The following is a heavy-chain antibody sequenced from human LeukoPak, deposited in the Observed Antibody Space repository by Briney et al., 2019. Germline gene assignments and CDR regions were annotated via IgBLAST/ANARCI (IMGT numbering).Heavy chain of an antibody. CDR2: INPSGGST. J-gene: IGHJ6*02. CDR3: AGPLLLWFGELSDGMDV. D-gene: IGHD3-10*01. CDR1: GYTFTSYY. V-gene: IGHV1-46*01. Sequence: GASVKVSCKASGYTFTSYYMHWVRQAPGQGLEWMGIINPSGGSTSYAQKFQGRVTMTRDTSISTAYMELSRLRSDDTAVYYCAGPLLLWFGELSDGMDVWGQGTTVTVSS.